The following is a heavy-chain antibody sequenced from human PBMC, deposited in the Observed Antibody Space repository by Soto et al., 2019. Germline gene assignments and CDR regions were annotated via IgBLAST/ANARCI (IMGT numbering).Heavy chain of an antibody. CDR3: AKQGDYYDSSGSYSA. Sequence: EVQLVESGGGLVQPGRSLRLSCAASGFTFDDYAMHWVRQAPGKGPEWVSGISWNSGSIGYADSVKGRFTISRDNAKNSLYLQMNSLRAEDTALYYCAKQGDYYDSSGSYSAWGQGTLVTVSS. CDR2: ISWNSGSI. D-gene: IGHD3-22*01. J-gene: IGHJ5*02. V-gene: IGHV3-9*01. CDR1: GFTFDDYA.